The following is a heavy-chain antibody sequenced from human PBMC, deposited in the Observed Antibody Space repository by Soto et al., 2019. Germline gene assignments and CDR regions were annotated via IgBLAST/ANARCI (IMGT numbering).Heavy chain of an antibody. J-gene: IGHJ6*02. V-gene: IGHV3-30*18. CDR1: GFTFKTHA. Sequence: QVQLVESGGGVVQPGTSLRLSCAASGFTFKTHAMHWVRQAPGKGLEWMAVIAYDGNEKFYADSVKGRFPISRDNSKNTLYLQINTLRNENTAVYYCGKDVGVYVPYYYGVDVWGQGTTVTVSS. CDR3: GKDVGVYVPYYYGVDV. CDR2: IAYDGNEK. D-gene: IGHD1-26*01.